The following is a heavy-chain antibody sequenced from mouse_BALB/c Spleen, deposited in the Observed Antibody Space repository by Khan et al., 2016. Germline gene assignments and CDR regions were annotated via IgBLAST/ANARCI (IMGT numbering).Heavy chain of an antibody. CDR3: ARSITTGRDY. D-gene: IGHD1-1*01. Sequence: QVQLKESGAELAKPGASVKMSCKASGYTFTSYWMHWVKQRPGQGLEWIGYINPSTGYTEYNQKFKDKATLTADKSSSTAYMQLSSLTSEDSAVYYCARSITTGRDYWGQGTTLTVSS. CDR2: INPSTGYT. J-gene: IGHJ2*01. V-gene: IGHV1-7*01. CDR1: GYTFTSYW.